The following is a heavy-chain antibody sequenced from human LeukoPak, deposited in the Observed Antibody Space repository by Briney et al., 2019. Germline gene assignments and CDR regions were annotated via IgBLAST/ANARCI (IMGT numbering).Heavy chain of an antibody. CDR1: GFTFSNYA. J-gene: IGHJ4*02. Sequence: PGGSLRLSCAASGFTFSNYAMSWVCQAPRKGLEWVSAISDSGGATNYADSVKGRFTTSRDNSKNTLYLQMNSLRAEDTAVYYCAKRSCSGGSCNFGYWGQGTLVTVSS. CDR2: ISDSGGAT. CDR3: AKRSCSGGSCNFGY. V-gene: IGHV3-23*01. D-gene: IGHD2-15*01.